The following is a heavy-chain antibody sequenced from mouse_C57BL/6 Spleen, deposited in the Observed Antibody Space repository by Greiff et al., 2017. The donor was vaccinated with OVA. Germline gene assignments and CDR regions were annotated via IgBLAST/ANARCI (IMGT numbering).Heavy chain of an antibody. D-gene: IGHD1-1*01. V-gene: IGHV1-5*01. CDR3: TREGSYGSSDPYAMDY. Sequence: EVQGVESGTVLARPGASVKMSCKTSGYTFTSYWMHWVKQRPGQGLEWIGAIYPGNSDTSYNQKFKGKAKLTAVTSASTAYMELSSLTNEDSAVYYCTREGSYGSSDPYAMDYWGQGTSVTVSS. CDR1: GYTFTSYW. CDR2: IYPGNSDT. J-gene: IGHJ4*01.